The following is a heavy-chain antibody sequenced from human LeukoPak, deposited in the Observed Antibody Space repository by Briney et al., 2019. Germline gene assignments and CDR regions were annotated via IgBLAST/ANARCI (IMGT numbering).Heavy chain of an antibody. D-gene: IGHD3-10*01. J-gene: IGHJ4*02. Sequence: PGGSLRLSCAASGFTFSSYSMNWVRQAPGKGLEWVSSISSSSSYIYYADSVKGRFTISRDNAKNSLYLQMNSLRAEDTAVYYCARDDGSGSGYFDYWGQGTLVTVSS. CDR3: ARDDGSGSGYFDY. CDR1: GFTFSSYS. V-gene: IGHV3-21*01. CDR2: ISSSSSYI.